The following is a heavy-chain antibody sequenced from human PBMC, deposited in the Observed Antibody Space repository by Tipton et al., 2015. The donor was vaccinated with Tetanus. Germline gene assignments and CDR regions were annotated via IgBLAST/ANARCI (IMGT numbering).Heavy chain of an antibody. Sequence: SLRLSCAASGFPFSSYAMTWVRQAPGKGLEWVSGITATSGNTYYADSVKGRFTISRDKSQNTLFLQMNSLTAEDTALYFCAKSEARLGTSSSLDWGQGTLVTVSS. V-gene: IGHV3-23*01. CDR3: AKSEARLGTSSSLD. CDR1: GFPFSSYA. J-gene: IGHJ4*02. D-gene: IGHD6-6*01. CDR2: ITATSGNT.